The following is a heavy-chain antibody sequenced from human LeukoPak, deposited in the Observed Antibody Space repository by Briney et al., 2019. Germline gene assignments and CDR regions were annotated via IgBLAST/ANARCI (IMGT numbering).Heavy chain of an antibody. CDR3: ARAPPTFPTHRFDP. CDR1: GFSFRNYW. V-gene: IGHV3-74*03. J-gene: IGHJ5*02. Sequence: GGSLRLPCVISGFSFRNYWMHWVRQAPGRGLVWVSRLNSDETSATYADSVKGRFTISRDTAKNTLYLDMNSLRVEDTAVYYCARAPPTFPTHRFDPWGQGTLVTVSS. CDR2: LNSDETSA.